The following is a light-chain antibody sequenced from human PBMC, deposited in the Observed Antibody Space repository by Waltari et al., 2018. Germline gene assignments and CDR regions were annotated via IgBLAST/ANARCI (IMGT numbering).Light chain of an antibody. J-gene: IGKJ4*01. CDR3: QQRSNWLT. V-gene: IGKV3-11*01. CDR1: QSVSTY. Sequence: ELVLTQSPVHLSLSPAERATLSCRASQSVSTYLAWYQQKPGQAPRLLIYDASNRATGIPARFSGSGSGTDFTLTISSLEPEDFAVYYCQQRSNWLTFGGGTKVEIK. CDR2: DAS.